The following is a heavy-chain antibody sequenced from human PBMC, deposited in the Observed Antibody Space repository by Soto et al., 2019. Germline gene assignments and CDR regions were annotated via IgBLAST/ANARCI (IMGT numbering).Heavy chain of an antibody. CDR3: ARLSSSWSTSYYYGVDV. Sequence: PGESLKISCKGSGFSFTTYWIAWVRQMPGKGLEWMGIIYPGDSKTTYSPSFQGQVTISADKSISTAYLQWSSLKASDTAMYYCARLSSSWSTSYYYGVDVWGLGTTVTVSS. CDR2: IYPGDSKT. D-gene: IGHD6-13*01. V-gene: IGHV5-51*01. CDR1: GFSFTTYW. J-gene: IGHJ6*02.